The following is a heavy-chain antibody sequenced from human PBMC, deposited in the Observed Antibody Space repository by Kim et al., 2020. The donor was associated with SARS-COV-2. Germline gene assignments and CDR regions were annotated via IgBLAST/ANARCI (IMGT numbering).Heavy chain of an antibody. J-gene: IGHJ4*02. CDR2: INHSGST. Sequence: SETLSLTCAVYGGSFSGYYWSWIRQPPGKGLEWIGEINHSGSTNYNPSLKSRVTISVDTSKNQFSLKLSSVTAADTAVYYCARVDSGYVMEYWRQVTRVTVPS. V-gene: IGHV4-34*01. CDR1: GGSFSGYY. CDR3: ARVDSGYVMEY. D-gene: IGHD5-12*01.